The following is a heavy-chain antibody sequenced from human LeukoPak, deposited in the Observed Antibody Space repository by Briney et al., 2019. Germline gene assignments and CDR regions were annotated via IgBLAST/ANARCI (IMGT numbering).Heavy chain of an antibody. Sequence: GGSLRLSCAASGFTFSSYGMHWVRQAPGKGLEWVAVIWYDGSNKYYADSVKGRFTISRDNSKNTLYLQMNSLRAEDTAVYYCARVITMIVVVNYGMDVWGQGTTVTVSS. D-gene: IGHD3-22*01. CDR1: GFTFSSYG. J-gene: IGHJ6*02. CDR3: ARVITMIVVVNYGMDV. V-gene: IGHV3-33*01. CDR2: IWYDGSNK.